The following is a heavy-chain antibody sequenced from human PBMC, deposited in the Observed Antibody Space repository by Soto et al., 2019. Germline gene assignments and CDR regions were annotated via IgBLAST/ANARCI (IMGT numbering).Heavy chain of an antibody. CDR1: GGTFSSYA. CDR2: ISPIFGTA. V-gene: IGHV1-69*12. J-gene: IGHJ6*02. CDR3: ASPPREYYFYGMDV. Sequence: QVQLVQSGAEVKKPGSSVKVSCKASGGTFSSYAISWVRQAPGQGLEWMGGISPIFGTADYAQKFQGRVTITADESTSTAYMELSSLRSEDTAAYYCASPPREYYFYGMDVWGQGTTVTVSS.